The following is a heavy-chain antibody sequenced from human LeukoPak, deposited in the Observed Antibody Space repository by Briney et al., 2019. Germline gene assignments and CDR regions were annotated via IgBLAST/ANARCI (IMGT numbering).Heavy chain of an antibody. CDR1: GYSFTSYW. Sequence: GESLKISCKGSGYSFTSYWIGWVRQMPGKGLEWMGIIYPGDSDTRYSPSFQGQVTISADKSISTAYLQWSSLKASDTAMYYCARHFHCSGGSCYSGNNNWFDPWGQGTLVTVSS. CDR3: ARHFHCSGGSCYSGNNNWFDP. CDR2: IYPGDSDT. J-gene: IGHJ5*02. V-gene: IGHV5-51*01. D-gene: IGHD2-15*01.